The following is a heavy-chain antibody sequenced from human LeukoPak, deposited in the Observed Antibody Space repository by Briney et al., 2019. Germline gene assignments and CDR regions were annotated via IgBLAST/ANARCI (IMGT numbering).Heavy chain of an antibody. V-gene: IGHV3-53*01. J-gene: IGHJ4*02. D-gene: IGHD6-13*01. CDR3: AGSYSSSWYYFDY. CDR2: IYSGGST. CDR1: GFTVSSNY. Sequence: GGSLRLSCAASGFTVSSNYMSWVRQAPGKGLEWVSVIYSGGSTYYADSVKGRFTISRDNSKNTLYLQVNSLRAEDTAVYYCAGSYSSSWYYFDYWGQGTLVTVSS.